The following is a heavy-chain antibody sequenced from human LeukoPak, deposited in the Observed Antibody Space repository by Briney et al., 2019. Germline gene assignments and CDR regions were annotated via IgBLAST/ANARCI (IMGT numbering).Heavy chain of an antibody. J-gene: IGHJ4*02. CDR2: ISWNSGSI. V-gene: IGHV3-9*01. Sequence: GGSLRLSCAASGFTFDDYAMHWVRQAPGKGLEWVSGISWNSGSIGYADSVKGRFTISRDNAKNSLYLQMNSLRAEDTALYYCAKDIYYYDSSGYFDYWGQGTLVTVPS. CDR3: AKDIYYYDSSGYFDY. D-gene: IGHD3-22*01. CDR1: GFTFDDYA.